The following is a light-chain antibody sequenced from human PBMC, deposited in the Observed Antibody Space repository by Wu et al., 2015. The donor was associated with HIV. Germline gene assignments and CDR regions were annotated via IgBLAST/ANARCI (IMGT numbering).Light chain of an antibody. CDR1: QSVNNRY. Sequence: EIVLTQSPGTLSLSPGERATLSCRASQSVNNRYLAWYQQKPGQAPRLLIYGASNRATGIPDRFSGSGSGTDFTLTISRLDPEDFAVYYCQQYGSSPPTFGQGTKVEIK. J-gene: IGKJ1*01. CDR3: QQYGSSPPT. V-gene: IGKV3-20*01. CDR2: GAS.